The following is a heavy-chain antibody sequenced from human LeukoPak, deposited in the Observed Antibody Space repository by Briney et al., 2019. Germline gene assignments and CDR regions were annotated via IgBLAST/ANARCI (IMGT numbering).Heavy chain of an antibody. CDR2: INPNSGDT. Sequence: ASVKVSCKASGYTFTSYYMHWVRQAPGQGLEWMGWINPNSGDTKYAQQFQGRVTLTSDTSITTAYMELSRLRSDDTAVFYCTRAEIRGVMGFDYWGQGTLVTVSS. J-gene: IGHJ4*02. CDR1: GYTFTSYY. D-gene: IGHD3-10*01. V-gene: IGHV1-2*02. CDR3: TRAEIRGVMGFDY.